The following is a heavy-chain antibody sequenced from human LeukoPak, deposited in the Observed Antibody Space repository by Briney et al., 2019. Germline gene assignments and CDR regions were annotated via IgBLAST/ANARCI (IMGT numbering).Heavy chain of an antibody. Sequence: SETLSLTCTVSGGSISSYYWSWIRQPPGKGLEWIGYIYYSGSTNYNPSLKSRVTISVDTSKNQFSLKLSSVTAADTAVYYCASTYYYGPGSYYKSDAFDIWGQGTMVTVSS. CDR3: ASTYYYGPGSYYKSDAFDI. D-gene: IGHD3-10*01. CDR1: GGSISSYY. CDR2: IYYSGST. J-gene: IGHJ3*02. V-gene: IGHV4-59*01.